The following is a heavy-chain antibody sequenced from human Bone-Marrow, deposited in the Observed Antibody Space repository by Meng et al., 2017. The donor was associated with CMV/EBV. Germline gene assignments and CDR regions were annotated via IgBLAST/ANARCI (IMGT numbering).Heavy chain of an antibody. CDR1: GGTFSSYT. J-gene: IGHJ6*02. CDR2: IIPILGIA. V-gene: IGHV1-69*02. Sequence: SSVNVSCKASGGTFSSYTISWVRQAPGQGLEWMGRIIPILGIANYAQKFQGRVTITADKSTSTAYMELSSLRAEDTAVYYCTKCKSHFITDFWSGPSTLYGMDVWGQGTTVTVSS. CDR3: TKCKSHFITDFWSGPSTLYGMDV. D-gene: IGHD3-3*01.